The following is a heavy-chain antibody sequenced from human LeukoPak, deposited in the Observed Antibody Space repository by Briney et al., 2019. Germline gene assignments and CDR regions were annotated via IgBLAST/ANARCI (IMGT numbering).Heavy chain of an antibody. CDR2: ISSSSSYI. CDR3: ARVGGYSYEGNWFDP. J-gene: IGHJ5*02. CDR1: GFTFSSYS. Sequence: KPGGSLRLSRAASGFTFSSYSMNWVRQAPGKGLEWVSSISSSSSYIYYADSVKGRFTISRDNAKNSLYLQMNSLRAEDTAVYYCARVGGYSYEGNWFDPWGQGTLVTVSS. V-gene: IGHV3-21*01. D-gene: IGHD5-18*01.